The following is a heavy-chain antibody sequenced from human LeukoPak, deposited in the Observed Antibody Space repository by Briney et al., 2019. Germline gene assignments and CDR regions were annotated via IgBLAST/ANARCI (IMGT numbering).Heavy chain of an antibody. Sequence: GASVKFSCKASGYTFTSYGISCVRQAPGQGLEWMGWISDYNGNTNYAQKFQGRVAMTTDRSTSTAYMELRSLRSDDTAVYYCATDGRLLRIQQLARYYYYYMDVWGKGNTVTVSS. CDR2: ISDYNGNT. CDR3: ATDGRLLRIQQLARYYYYYMDV. D-gene: IGHD6-13*01. CDR1: GYTFTSYG. V-gene: IGHV1-18*01. J-gene: IGHJ6*03.